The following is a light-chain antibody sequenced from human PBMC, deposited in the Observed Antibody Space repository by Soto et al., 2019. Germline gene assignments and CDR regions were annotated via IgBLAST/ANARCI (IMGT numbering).Light chain of an antibody. Sequence: IDPAQPRTTMYVSPGEGATLSCRASQSVSSNFVWYQQKPGQAPRLLMYGASTRATGIPARFSGSGSGTEFALTISSLQSEDVAVYYCQQYNNWPPITFGQGTRLEIK. CDR1: QSVSSN. CDR2: GAS. CDR3: QQYNNWPPIT. V-gene: IGKV3-15*01. J-gene: IGKJ5*01.